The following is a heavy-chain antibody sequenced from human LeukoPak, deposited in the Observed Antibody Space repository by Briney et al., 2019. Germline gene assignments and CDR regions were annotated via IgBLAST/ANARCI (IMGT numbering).Heavy chain of an antibody. CDR3: ARADGDYGTLDY. Sequence: SETLSLTCAVYGGSFSGYYWSWIRQPPGKGLEWIGEINHSGSTNYNPSLKSRVTISVDTSKNQFSLKLSSVTAADTAVYYCARADGDYGTLDYWGQGTLVTVSS. J-gene: IGHJ4*02. CDR1: GGSFSGYY. V-gene: IGHV4-34*01. CDR2: INHSGST. D-gene: IGHD4-17*01.